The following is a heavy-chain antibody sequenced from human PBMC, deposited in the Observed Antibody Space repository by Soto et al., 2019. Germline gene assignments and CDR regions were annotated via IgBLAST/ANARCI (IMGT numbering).Heavy chain of an antibody. CDR2: IYYSGST. V-gene: IGHV4-39*01. CDR1: GGSISSSSYY. J-gene: IGHJ4*02. Sequence: SETLSLTCTVSGGSISSSSYYWGWIRQPPGKGLEWIGSIYYSGSTYYNPFLKSRVTISVDTSKNQFSLKLSSVTAADTAVYYCARQVGEKYYYGSGSYYFDYWGQGTLVTVSS. CDR3: ARQVGEKYYYGSGSYYFDY. D-gene: IGHD3-10*01.